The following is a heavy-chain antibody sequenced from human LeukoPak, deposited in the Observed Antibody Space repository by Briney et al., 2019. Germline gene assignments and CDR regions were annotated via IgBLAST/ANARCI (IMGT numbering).Heavy chain of an antibody. V-gene: IGHV1-2*06. CDR2: INPNSGGT. Sequence: ASVKVSCKASGYTFTGYYMHWVRQAPGQGLEWMGRINPNSGGTNYAQKFQGRVTMTRDTSISTAYMELSRLRSDDTAVYYCARDHRRYCSGGSCYGYWGQGTLVTVSS. J-gene: IGHJ4*02. CDR3: ARDHRRYCSGGSCYGY. CDR1: GYTFTGYY. D-gene: IGHD2-15*01.